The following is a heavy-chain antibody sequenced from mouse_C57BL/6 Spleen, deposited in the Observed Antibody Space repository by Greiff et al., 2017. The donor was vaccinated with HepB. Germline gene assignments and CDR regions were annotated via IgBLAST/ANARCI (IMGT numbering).Heavy chain of an antibody. J-gene: IGHJ4*01. CDR1: GYSFTSYY. Sequence: VQRVESGPELVKPGASVKISCKASGYSFTSYYIHWVKQRPGQGLEWIGWIYPGSGNTKYNEKFKGKATLTADTSSSTAYMQLSSLTSEDSAVYYCSSNYDAMDYWGQGTSVTVSS. CDR2: IYPGSGNT. V-gene: IGHV1-66*01. CDR3: SSNYDAMDY.